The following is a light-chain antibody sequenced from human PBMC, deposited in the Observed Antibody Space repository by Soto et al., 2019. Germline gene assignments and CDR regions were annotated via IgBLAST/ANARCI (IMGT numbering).Light chain of an antibody. J-gene: IGLJ1*01. V-gene: IGLV2-14*03. CDR3: SSFTSHRIYV. Sequence: QSVLTQPTSVSGSPGQSITISCTGNHNDIGTYDYVSWYQQHPGRAPRLLIHGVTTRPSGISDRFSASKSGLTASLTISGLQPEDEADYYCSSFTSHRIYVFEPGTKVTVL. CDR2: GVT. CDR1: HNDIGTYDY.